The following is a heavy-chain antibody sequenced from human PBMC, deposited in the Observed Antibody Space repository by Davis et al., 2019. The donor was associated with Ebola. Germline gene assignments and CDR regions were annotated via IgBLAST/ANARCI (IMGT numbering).Heavy chain of an antibody. CDR3: AKIALGGSGYYGWFDP. D-gene: IGHD3-3*01. CDR2: ISGSGGST. CDR1: GLTVSSNY. J-gene: IGHJ5*02. V-gene: IGHV3-23*01. Sequence: GGSLRLSCAASGLTVSSNYMTWVRQAPGKGLEWVSAISGSGGSTYYADSVKGRFTISRDNSKNTLYLQMNSLRAEDTAVYYCAKIALGGSGYYGWFDPWGQGTLVTVSS.